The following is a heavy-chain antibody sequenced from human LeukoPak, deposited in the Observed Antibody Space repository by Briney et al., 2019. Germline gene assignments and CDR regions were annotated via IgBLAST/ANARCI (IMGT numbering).Heavy chain of an antibody. J-gene: IGHJ4*02. V-gene: IGHV4-59*08. Sequence: PSETLSLTCTVSGGSISSYYWSWIRHPPRKGPKWTRYIHYSGSTNYNPSPKSRATKPVDTPKNQLPLNLSSLTASHTAVYYCGMSSGYYSGFDYWGQGTLVTVSS. CDR2: IHYSGST. D-gene: IGHD3-22*01. CDR3: GMSSGYYSGFDY. CDR1: GGSISSYY.